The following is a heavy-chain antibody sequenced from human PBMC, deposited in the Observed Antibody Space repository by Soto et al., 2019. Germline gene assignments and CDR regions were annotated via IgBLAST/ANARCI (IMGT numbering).Heavy chain of an antibody. Sequence: QVQLVQSGAEVKKPGASVKVSCKASGHTFINYDINWVRQAPGQGLEWVGWMNPDSGNTGYAQNFQGRVTMTGNTSISSVYMELSSLTSEDTAVYYCARRRGSNGWFDLWGQGTLVTVSS. V-gene: IGHV1-8*01. J-gene: IGHJ5*02. CDR2: MNPDSGNT. D-gene: IGHD2-8*01. CDR1: GHTFINYD. CDR3: ARRRGSNGWFDL.